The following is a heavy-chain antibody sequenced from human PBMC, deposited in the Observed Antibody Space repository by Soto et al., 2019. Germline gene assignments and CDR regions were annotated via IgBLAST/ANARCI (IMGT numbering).Heavy chain of an antibody. Sequence: SEPLSLTCAVSGYSISSGYYWGWSRQPSGKGLEWIGSIYHSGGTYYNPSLKSRVTISVDTSKNQFSLKLSSVTAADTAVYYCARVIVGADNWFEPWAQGTLVTVSS. CDR3: ARVIVGADNWFEP. V-gene: IGHV4-38-2*01. CDR1: GYSISSGYY. CDR2: IYHSGGT. J-gene: IGHJ5*02. D-gene: IGHD1-26*01.